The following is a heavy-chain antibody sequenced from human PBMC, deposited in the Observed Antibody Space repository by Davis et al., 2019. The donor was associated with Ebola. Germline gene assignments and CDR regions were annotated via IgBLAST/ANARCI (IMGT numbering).Heavy chain of an antibody. CDR2: IYHSGST. V-gene: IGHV4-38-2*02. CDR3: ARTSSSSRRYYYMDV. J-gene: IGHJ6*03. CDR1: GYSISSGYY. Sequence: PSETLSLTCTVSGYSISSGYYWGWIRQPPGKGLEWIGSIYHSGSTYYNPSLKSRVTISVDTSKNQFSLKLSSVTAADTAVYYCARTSSSSRRYYYMDVWGKGTTVTVSS.